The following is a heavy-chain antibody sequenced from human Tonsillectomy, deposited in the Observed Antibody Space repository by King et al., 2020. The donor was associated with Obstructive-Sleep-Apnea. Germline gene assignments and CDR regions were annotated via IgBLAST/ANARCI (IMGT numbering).Heavy chain of an antibody. V-gene: IGHV3-23*04. D-gene: IGHD1-26*01. J-gene: IGHJ4*02. CDR2: ISGSGSIT. CDR1: GFTFSTYA. Sequence: VQLVESGGGLVQPGGSLRLSCAASGFTFSTYAMSWVRQAPGKGLEWVSAISGSGSITYYADSVKGRFTISRDNSKNTLYLQMNSLRAEDTAVYYCAKAEGGWELLFDYWGQGTLDTVST. CDR3: AKAEGGWELLFDY.